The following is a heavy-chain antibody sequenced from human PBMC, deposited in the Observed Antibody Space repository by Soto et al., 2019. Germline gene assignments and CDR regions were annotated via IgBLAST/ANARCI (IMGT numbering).Heavy chain of an antibody. D-gene: IGHD3-3*01. CDR3: ARTTLEITIFTY. V-gene: IGHV1-69*01. Sequence: QVQLVQSGAEVKKPGSSVKVSCKASGGTFSSYAINWVRQAPGQGREWMGGIIPIFGTANYAQKFQGRVTITADESTSTAYMELSSLRSEDTAVYYCARTTLEITIFTYWGQGTLVTVSS. J-gene: IGHJ4*02. CDR2: IIPIFGTA. CDR1: GGTFSSYA.